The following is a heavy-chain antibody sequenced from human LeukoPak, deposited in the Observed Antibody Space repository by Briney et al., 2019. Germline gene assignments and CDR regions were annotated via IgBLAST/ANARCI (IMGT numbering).Heavy chain of an antibody. CDR2: IYSGGST. D-gene: IGHD4-17*01. Sequence: PGGSLRLSCAASGFTVSSNYMSWVRQAPGKGLEWVSVIYSGGSTYYADSVKGRFTISRDNSKNTLYLQVNSPRADDTAVYYCARRAGEYSHPYDYWGQGTLVTVSS. V-gene: IGHV3-66*04. CDR3: ARRAGEYSHPYDY. J-gene: IGHJ4*02. CDR1: GFTVSSNY.